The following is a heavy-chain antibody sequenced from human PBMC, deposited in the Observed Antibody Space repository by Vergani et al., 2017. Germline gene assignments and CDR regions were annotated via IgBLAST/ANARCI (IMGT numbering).Heavy chain of an antibody. CDR3: ARQKDYYMDV. Sequence: QVQLQESGPGLVKPSETLSLTCSVSGGSISSYYWNWIRQPPGKGLEWIGYIYDSGSTKYNPSLKSRVTMSLDTSKNQFSLNLNSVTAADTAVYYCARQKDYYMDVWGKGATVTVS. V-gene: IGHV4-59*01. CDR2: IYDSGST. CDR1: GGSISSYY. J-gene: IGHJ6*03.